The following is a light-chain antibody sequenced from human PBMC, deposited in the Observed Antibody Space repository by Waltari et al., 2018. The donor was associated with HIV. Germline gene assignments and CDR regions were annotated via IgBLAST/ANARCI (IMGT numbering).Light chain of an antibody. V-gene: IGLV1-47*01. CDR3: ASWDDSLSGWV. CDR1: SSNIGSNY. J-gene: IGLJ3*02. Sequence: SVLTQPPSASRTPGQRVTISCSGSSSNIGSNYVYWYQYFPGATPKLLIYWNSQRPAGVPDRFSGSRSGTSASLAISGLRPEDETDYYCASWDDSLSGWVFGGGTKVTVL. CDR2: WNS.